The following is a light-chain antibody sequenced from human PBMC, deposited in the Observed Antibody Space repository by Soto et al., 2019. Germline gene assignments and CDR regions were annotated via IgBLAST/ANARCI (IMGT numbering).Light chain of an antibody. CDR1: RTVSSSY. CDR3: QQYGSSPRT. J-gene: IGKJ2*01. V-gene: IGKV3-20*01. Sequence: EIVLTQSPGTLSLSPGERATLSYRASRTVSSSYLAWYQQKPGQAPRLLIYGASSRATGIPDRFSGSGSGTDFSLTISRLEPEDFAVYYCQQYGSSPRTFGQGTKLEIK. CDR2: GAS.